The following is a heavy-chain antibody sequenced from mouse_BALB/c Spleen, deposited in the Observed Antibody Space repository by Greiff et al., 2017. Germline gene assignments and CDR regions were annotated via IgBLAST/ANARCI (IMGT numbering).Heavy chain of an antibody. V-gene: IGHV2-9*02. J-gene: IGHJ3*01. Sequence: VQRVESGPGLVAPSQSLSITCTVSGFSLTSYGVHWVRQPPGKGLEWLGVIWAGGSTNYNSALMSRLSISKDNSKSQVFLKMNSLQTDDTAMYYCARDYYNFLAYWGQGTLVTVSA. CDR2: IWAGGST. CDR1: GFSLTSYG. D-gene: IGHD2-12*01. CDR3: ARDYYNFLAY.